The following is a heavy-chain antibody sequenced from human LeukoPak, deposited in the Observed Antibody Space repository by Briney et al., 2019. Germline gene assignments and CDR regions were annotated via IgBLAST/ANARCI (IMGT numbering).Heavy chain of an antibody. CDR3: ARTHDYYDSRGYYYDY. V-gene: IGHV2-70*01. Sequence: SGPTLVKPTQTLTLTCTFSGFSLSSSGVGVSWIRQPPGKALEWLALIDWDDDKYYSTSLKTRLTISKDTSKNQVVLTMTNMDPVDTATYYCARTHDYYDSRGYYYDYWGQGTLVTVSS. D-gene: IGHD3-22*01. CDR1: GFSLSSSGVG. CDR2: IDWDDDK. J-gene: IGHJ4*02.